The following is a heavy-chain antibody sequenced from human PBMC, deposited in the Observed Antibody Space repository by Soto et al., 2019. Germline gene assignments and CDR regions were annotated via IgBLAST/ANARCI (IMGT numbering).Heavy chain of an antibody. CDR3: ARDQAAAGSYYYYGMDV. CDR2: IYYSGST. V-gene: IGHV4-61*01. D-gene: IGHD6-13*01. Sequence: SETLSLTCTVSGGSVSSGSYYWSWIRQPPGKGLEWIGYIYYSGSTNYNPSLKSRVTISVDTSKNQFSLKLSSVTAADTAVYYCARDQAAAGSYYYYGMDVWGQGTTVTVSS. CDR1: GGSVSSGSYY. J-gene: IGHJ6*02.